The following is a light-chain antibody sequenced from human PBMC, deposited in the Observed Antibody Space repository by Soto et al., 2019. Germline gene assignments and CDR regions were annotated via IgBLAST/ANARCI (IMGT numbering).Light chain of an antibody. J-gene: IGKJ4*01. V-gene: IGKV3-20*01. Sequence: EIVLTQSPGTLSLSPGERAILSCRASQSVSSSFLAWYQQKPGQAPRLLIYSSSNMATGIPDRFSGSGSGTDFTLTISRLEPEDFAVYYCQQYGRSPLTFGGGTKVEIK. CDR3: QQYGRSPLT. CDR1: QSVSSSF. CDR2: SSS.